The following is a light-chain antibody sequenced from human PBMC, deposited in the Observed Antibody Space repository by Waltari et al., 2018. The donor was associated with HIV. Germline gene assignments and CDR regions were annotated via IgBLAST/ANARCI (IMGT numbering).Light chain of an antibody. V-gene: IGLV2-8*01. CDR3: NSYAGSNNVV. Sequence: QSALTQPPSASGSPGQSVTLSCTGTSSDVGGYNLFSWYQQHPGKAPKLMIYEVSTRPSGVPDRFSGSKSGNTASLTVSGLQAEDEAEYYCNSYAGSNNVVFGGGTKVTVL. CDR2: EVS. J-gene: IGLJ2*01. CDR1: SSDVGGYNL.